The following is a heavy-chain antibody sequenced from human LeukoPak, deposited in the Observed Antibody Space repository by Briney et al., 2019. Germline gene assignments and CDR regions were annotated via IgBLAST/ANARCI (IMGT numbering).Heavy chain of an antibody. J-gene: IGHJ5*02. V-gene: IGHV4-39*01. CDR2: IFYSGTT. D-gene: IGHD3-10*01. CDR3: APYYGSGNYRPNNWFDP. CDR1: GGSINNNGYF. Sequence: SETLSLTCTVSGGSINNNGYFWGWIRQPPGKGLDWIGSIFYSGTTYYNPSLKSRVTISVDTSKNQFSLELRSVTAADTAVYYCAPYYGSGNYRPNNWFDPWGQGTLVTVSS.